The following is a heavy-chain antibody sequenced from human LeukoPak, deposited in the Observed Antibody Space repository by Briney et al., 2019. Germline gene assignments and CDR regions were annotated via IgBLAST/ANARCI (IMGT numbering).Heavy chain of an antibody. V-gene: IGHV3-9*01. CDR2: ISWNSGSI. Sequence: PGRSLRLSCAASGFTFDDYTMHWVRQAPGKGLEWVSGISWNSGSIGYADSVKGRFTISRDNAKNSLYLQMNSLRAEDTAVYYCAKDPIVVVRLEYFEYWGQGTLVTVSS. D-gene: IGHD3-22*01. CDR3: AKDPIVVVRLEYFEY. J-gene: IGHJ4*02. CDR1: GFTFDDYT.